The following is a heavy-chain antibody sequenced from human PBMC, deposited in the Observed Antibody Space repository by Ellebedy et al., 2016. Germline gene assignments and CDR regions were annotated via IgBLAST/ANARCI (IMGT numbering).Heavy chain of an antibody. J-gene: IGHJ5*02. CDR1: GYTFTSYG. V-gene: IGHV1-18*04. D-gene: IGHD2-15*01. Sequence: ASVKVSCKASGYTFTSYGISWVRQAPGQGLEWMGWISAYNGNTNYAQKLQGRVTMTTDTSTRTAYMELRSLRSDDTAVYYCARAWDTYCSGGSCYSGFDPWGQGTLVTVSS. CDR3: ARAWDTYCSGGSCYSGFDP. CDR2: ISAYNGNT.